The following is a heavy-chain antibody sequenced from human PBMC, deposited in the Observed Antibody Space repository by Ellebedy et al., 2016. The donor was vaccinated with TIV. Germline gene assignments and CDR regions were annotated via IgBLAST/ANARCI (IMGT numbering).Heavy chain of an antibody. CDR1: GFTFSSYA. D-gene: IGHD2/OR15-2a*01. Sequence: PGGSLRLSCAASGFTFSSYAMSWVRPPPGKGLEWVSAIGGSGASTYYADSVKGRFTISRDNSKNTLYLQMNSLRAEYTAVYYCEKGGGVLHNWFDPWGQGTLVTVSS. V-gene: IGHV3-23*01. CDR3: EKGGGVLHNWFDP. J-gene: IGHJ5*02. CDR2: IGGSGAST.